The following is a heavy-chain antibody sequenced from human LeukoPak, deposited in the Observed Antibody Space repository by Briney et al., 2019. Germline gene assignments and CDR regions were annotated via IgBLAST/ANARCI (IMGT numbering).Heavy chain of an antibody. CDR2: IFRSDNT. Sequence: SETRSLTCTVSGDSISSGTYFWSWIRQPAGKGLEWIGTIFRSDNTNYNPSLRSRVTISLDTSKNSFTLNLRSVTAADTAVYYCAKTNLRELTPPFDSWGQGTLVTVSS. D-gene: IGHD1-7*01. CDR1: GDSISSGTYF. J-gene: IGHJ4*02. V-gene: IGHV4-61*02. CDR3: AKTNLRELTPPFDS.